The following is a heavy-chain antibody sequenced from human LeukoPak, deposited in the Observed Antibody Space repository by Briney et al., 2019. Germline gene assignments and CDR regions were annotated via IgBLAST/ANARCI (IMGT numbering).Heavy chain of an antibody. D-gene: IGHD5-24*01. CDR2: ISSSGSTI. Sequence: PGGSLRLSCAASGFTFSSYEMNWVRQAPGKGLEWVSYISSSGSTIYYADSVKGRFTISRDNAKNSLYLQMNSLRAEDTAVYYCARATSGGRDGYNWRFDYWGQGTLVTVSS. V-gene: IGHV3-48*03. CDR3: ARATSGGRDGYNWRFDY. J-gene: IGHJ4*02. CDR1: GFTFSSYE.